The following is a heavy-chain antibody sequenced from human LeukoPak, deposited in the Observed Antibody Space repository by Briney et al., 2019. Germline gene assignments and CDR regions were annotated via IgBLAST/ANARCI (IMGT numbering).Heavy chain of an antibody. J-gene: IGHJ4*02. CDR1: GFTFSSYT. V-gene: IGHV3-30-3*01. Sequence: GGSLRLSCAASGFTFSSYTMHWVRQAPGKGLEWVAVISYDGSNEYYADSVKGRFTISRDNSKNTLYLQMNSLRAEDTAVYYCAKDSTYYYDSSGSAIWDYWGQGTLVTVSS. CDR3: AKDSTYYYDSSGSAIWDY. CDR2: ISYDGSNE. D-gene: IGHD3-22*01.